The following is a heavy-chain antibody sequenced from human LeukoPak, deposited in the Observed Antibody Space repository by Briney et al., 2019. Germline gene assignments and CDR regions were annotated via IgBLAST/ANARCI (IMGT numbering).Heavy chain of an antibody. CDR2: IWYDGSNK. J-gene: IGHJ4*02. CDR1: GFTFSSYG. Sequence: GGSLRLSCAASGFTFSSYGMHWVRQAPGKGLEWVAVIWYDGSNKYYADSVKGRFTISRDNSKNTPYLQMNSLRAEDTAVYYCARDVTMDGYNGALDYWGQGTLVTVSS. CDR3: ARDVTMDGYNGALDY. D-gene: IGHD5-24*01. V-gene: IGHV3-33*01.